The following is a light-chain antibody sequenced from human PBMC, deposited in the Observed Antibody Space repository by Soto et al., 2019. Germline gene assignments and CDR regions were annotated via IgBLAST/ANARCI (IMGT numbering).Light chain of an antibody. J-gene: IGKJ2*01. CDR3: QQSYSTPYT. CDR1: QSISSY. V-gene: IGKV1-39*01. CDR2: AAS. Sequence: DIQMTQSPSSLSASVGDRVTITCRASQSISSYLNWYQQKPGKAPKLLIYAASSLQSGVSSRFSGSGSGTDFTRTISSLQPEDFATYYCQQSYSTPYTFDQGTRLEIK.